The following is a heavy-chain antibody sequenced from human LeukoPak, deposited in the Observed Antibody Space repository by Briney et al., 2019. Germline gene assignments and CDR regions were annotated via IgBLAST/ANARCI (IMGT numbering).Heavy chain of an antibody. CDR1: GFTFDDYA. CDR2: ISWNSGSI. Sequence: GGSLRLSCAASGFTFDDYAMHWVRQAPGKGLEWVSGISWNSGSIGYADSVKGRFTISRDNAKNSLYLRMNSLRAEDTALYYCAKDNGYSSSWFDYWGQGTLVTVSS. V-gene: IGHV3-9*01. J-gene: IGHJ4*02. CDR3: AKDNGYSSSWFDY. D-gene: IGHD6-13*01.